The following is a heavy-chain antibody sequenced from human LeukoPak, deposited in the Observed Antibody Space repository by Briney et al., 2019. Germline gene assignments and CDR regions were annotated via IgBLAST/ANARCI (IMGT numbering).Heavy chain of an antibody. CDR1: GYSISSGYY. D-gene: IGHD5-18*01. CDR2: INHSGST. Sequence: SETLSLTCTVSGYSISSGYYWGWIRQPPGKGLEWIGEINHSGSTNYNPSLKSRVTISVDTSKNQFSLKLSSVTAADTAVYYCARGWIQLWSYWYFDLWGRGTLVTVSS. J-gene: IGHJ2*01. CDR3: ARGWIQLWSYWYFDL. V-gene: IGHV4-38-2*02.